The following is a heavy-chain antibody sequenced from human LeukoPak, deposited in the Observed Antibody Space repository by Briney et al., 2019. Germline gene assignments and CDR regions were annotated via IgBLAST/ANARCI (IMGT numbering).Heavy chain of an antibody. CDR1: GGSISNSY. CDR3: ARGGPWERGDV. V-gene: IGHV4-59*01. J-gene: IGHJ3*01. D-gene: IGHD1-26*01. Sequence: SETLSLTCTVSGGSISNSYWSWIRQPPGKGLEWIGYIYYSGSTNYIPSLKSRVTISIDTSKNQFYMKLSSVTAADTALYYCARGGPWERGDVWGQGTMVTVSS. CDR2: IYYSGST.